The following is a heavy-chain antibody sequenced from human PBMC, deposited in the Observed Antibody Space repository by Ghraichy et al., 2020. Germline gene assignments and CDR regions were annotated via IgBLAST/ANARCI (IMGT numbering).Heavy chain of an antibody. V-gene: IGHV3-7*01. CDR3: ARDHKSMGGLI. CDR1: GFTFSSYW. Sequence: GGSLRLSCAASGFTFSSYWMSWVRQAPGKGLEWVANIKRDGSEKYYVDSVKGRFTVSRDNAKNSLYLQTNSLRAEDTAVYYCARDHKSMGGLIWGQGTMVTVSS. D-gene: IGHD2/OR15-2a*01. CDR2: IKRDGSEK. J-gene: IGHJ3*02.